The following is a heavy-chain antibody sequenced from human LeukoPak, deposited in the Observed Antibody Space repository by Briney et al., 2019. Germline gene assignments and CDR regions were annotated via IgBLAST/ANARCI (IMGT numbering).Heavy chain of an antibody. J-gene: IGHJ5*02. CDR2: INRSGGST. CDR3: ARGGYCSSTSCFEYNWFDP. V-gene: IGHV1-46*01. Sequence: ASVKVSCKASGYTFTSYYMHWVRQAPGQGLEWMGIINRSGGSTSYAQKFQGRVTMTRDTSTSTVYMELSSLRSEDTAVYYCARGGYCSSTSCFEYNWFDPWGQGTLVTVSS. CDR1: GYTFTSYY. D-gene: IGHD2-2*01.